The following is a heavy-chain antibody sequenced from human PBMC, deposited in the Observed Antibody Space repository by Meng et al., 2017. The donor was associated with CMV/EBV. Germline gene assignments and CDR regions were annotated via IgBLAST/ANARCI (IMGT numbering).Heavy chain of an antibody. V-gene: IGHV3-7*02. CDR3: RLGHYSQD. J-gene: IGHJ4*02. CDR1: GLMIGNYW. D-gene: IGHD4-17*01. CDR2: IKKDGSEK. Sequence: VAQWGCGGGLVQPGGVLRPSCATSGLMIGNYWMSWVRQAPGKGLEWVANIKKDGSEKYYVDSVKGRFSISRDNADNSLYLQMNNLRAEDTAVYYCRLGHYSQDWGQGTLVTVSS.